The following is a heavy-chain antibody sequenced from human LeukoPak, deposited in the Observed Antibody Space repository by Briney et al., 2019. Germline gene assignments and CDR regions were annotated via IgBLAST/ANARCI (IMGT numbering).Heavy chain of an antibody. J-gene: IGHJ4*02. D-gene: IGHD4-17*01. CDR3: AKDRDFYGDGGGDY. CDR2: ISGSGGST. V-gene: IGHV3-23*01. Sequence: PGGSLRLSCAASGFTFSSYAMSWVRQAPGKGLEWVSAISGSGGSTYYADSVKGRFTISRDNSKNTLYLQMDSLRAEDTAVHYCAKDRDFYGDGGGDYWGQGTLVTVSS. CDR1: GFTFSSYA.